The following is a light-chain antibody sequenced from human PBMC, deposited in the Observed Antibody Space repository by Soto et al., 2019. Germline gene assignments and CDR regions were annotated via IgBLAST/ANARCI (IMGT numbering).Light chain of an antibody. CDR3: QQRSNWSIT. CDR1: QSVSSY. Sequence: IVFTHSPATLSLSPGERATLSCRASQSVSSYLAWYQQKPGQAPRLLIYDASNRATGIPARFSGSGSGTDFTLTISSLEPEDFAVYYCQQRSNWSITFGQGTRLEIK. CDR2: DAS. V-gene: IGKV3-11*01. J-gene: IGKJ5*01.